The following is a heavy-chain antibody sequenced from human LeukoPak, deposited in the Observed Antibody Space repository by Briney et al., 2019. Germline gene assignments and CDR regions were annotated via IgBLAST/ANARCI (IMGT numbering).Heavy chain of an antibody. V-gene: IGHV1-2*02. CDR2: INPNSGDT. CDR1: GCTFTDYY. CDR3: ARANFLYCSSTTCLFDY. J-gene: IGHJ4*02. D-gene: IGHD2-2*01. Sequence: ASVKVSCKASGCTFTDYYLHWARQAPGQGFEWMGWINPNSGDTNYAQKFQGRVAMTRDTSISTAHMEMSRLRSDDTAVYYCARANFLYCSSTTCLFDYWGQGTLVTVSS.